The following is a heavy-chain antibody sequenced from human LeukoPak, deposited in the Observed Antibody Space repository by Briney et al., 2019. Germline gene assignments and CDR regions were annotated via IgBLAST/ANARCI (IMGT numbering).Heavy chain of an antibody. Sequence: PSETLSLTCTVSGGSISNSYWSWIRQPPGKGLEWIGHVYSSGTTNYNPSLKSRVTISVDTSKNQFSLKLSSVTAADTAVFHCAREERPRFAFDLWGQGTLVTVSS. CDR1: GGSISNSY. CDR3: AREERPRFAFDL. CDR2: VYSSGTT. J-gene: IGHJ3*01. V-gene: IGHV4-59*01.